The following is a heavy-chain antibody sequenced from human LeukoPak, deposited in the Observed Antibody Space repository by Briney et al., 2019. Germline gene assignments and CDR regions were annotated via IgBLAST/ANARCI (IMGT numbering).Heavy chain of an antibody. CDR1: GFTISSYS. D-gene: IGHD2-15*01. Sequence: PGGSLRLSCAASGFTISSYSMNWVRQAPGKGLEWVSYISSSSSTIYYAASVKGRFTIFKDNENKSLYLQMNSLRAEDTAVYYCARGRWWLSLPRDLYFDYWGQGDLVTGPS. CDR3: ARGRWWLSLPRDLYFDY. V-gene: IGHV3-48*01. J-gene: IGHJ4*02. CDR2: ISSSSSTI.